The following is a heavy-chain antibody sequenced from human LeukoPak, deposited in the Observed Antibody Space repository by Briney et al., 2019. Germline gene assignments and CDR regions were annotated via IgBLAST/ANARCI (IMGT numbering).Heavy chain of an antibody. J-gene: IGHJ4*02. CDR1: GFTFSSYS. Sequence: PGGSLRLSCAASGFTFSSYSMNWVRQAPGKGLEWVSSISSSSSYIYYADSVKGRFTISRDNAKNSLYLQMNSLRAEDTAVYYCARALPQLDYFDYWGQGTLVTVSS. CDR2: ISSSSSYI. V-gene: IGHV3-21*01. D-gene: IGHD1-1*01. CDR3: ARALPQLDYFDY.